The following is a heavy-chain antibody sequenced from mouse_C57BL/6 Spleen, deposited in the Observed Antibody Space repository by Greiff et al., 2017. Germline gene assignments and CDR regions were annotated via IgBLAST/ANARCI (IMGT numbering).Heavy chain of an antibody. CDR1: GFSFTSYG. V-gene: IGHV2-5*01. J-gene: IGHJ4*01. Sequence: VQLQQSGPGLVQPSQSLSITCTVSGFSFTSYGVHWVRQSPGKGLEWLGVIWRGGSTDYNAAFMSRLTITKDNSKSQVFFKMNSLQADDTAIYYCAKGGYGNSYAMDYWGQGTSVTVSS. D-gene: IGHD2-1*01. CDR3: AKGGYGNSYAMDY. CDR2: IWRGGST.